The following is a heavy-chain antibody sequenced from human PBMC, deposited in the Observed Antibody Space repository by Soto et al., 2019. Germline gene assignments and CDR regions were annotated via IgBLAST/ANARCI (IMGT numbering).Heavy chain of an antibody. J-gene: IGHJ4*02. CDR2: INHSGST. V-gene: IGHV4-34*01. Sequence: SETLSLTCAFYGGSFSGYYWTWIRQPPGTGLEWIGEINHSGSTNYNPSLKSRFTISRDNSKNTLYLQMNSLRAEDTAVYYCARDSDTGMEELDYWGQGTLVTVS. CDR1: GGSFSGYY. CDR3: ARDSDTGMEELDY. D-gene: IGHD5-18*01.